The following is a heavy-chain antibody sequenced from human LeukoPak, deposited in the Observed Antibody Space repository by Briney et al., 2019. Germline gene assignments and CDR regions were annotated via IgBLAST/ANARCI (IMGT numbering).Heavy chain of an antibody. V-gene: IGHV1-18*04. J-gene: IGHJ4*02. CDR2: ISAYNGNT. CDR3: ARDVEWFGELFGYFDY. Sequence: ASVKVSCKASGYTFTSYGISWVRQAPGQGLEWMGWISAYNGNTNYAQKLQGRVTMTTDTSTSTAYMELRSLRSDDTAVYYCARDVEWFGELFGYFDYWGQGTLVTVSS. D-gene: IGHD3-10*01. CDR1: GYTFTSYG.